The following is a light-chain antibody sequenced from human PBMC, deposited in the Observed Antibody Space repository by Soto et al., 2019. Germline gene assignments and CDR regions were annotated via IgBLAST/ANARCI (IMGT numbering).Light chain of an antibody. J-gene: IGKJ5*01. CDR1: QSISSY. CDR2: AAS. CDR3: QQSSSPSIT. Sequence: DIQMTQSPSSLSASVGDRVTITCRASQSISSYLNWYQQKPGKAPKLLIYAASSLQSGVPSRFSGVESGTDFTLPISSLQPEDFETYYCQQSSSPSITFGQGTRLEIK. V-gene: IGKV1-39*01.